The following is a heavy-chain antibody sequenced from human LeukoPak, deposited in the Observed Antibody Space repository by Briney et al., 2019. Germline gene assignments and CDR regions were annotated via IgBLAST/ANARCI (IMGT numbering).Heavy chain of an antibody. D-gene: IGHD3-22*01. V-gene: IGHV1-18*01. CDR1: GYTFTSYG. Sequence: ASVKVSCKASGYTFTSYGISWVRQAPGQGLEWMGWISTYNGETKYEQKFQGRVTMTTDTSTSTAYMDLRSLRSDDTAVYYCAASRVLNYDSTGYWHARPYYFDYWGQGTLVTVSS. CDR2: ISTYNGET. CDR3: AASRVLNYDSTGYWHARPYYFDY. J-gene: IGHJ4*02.